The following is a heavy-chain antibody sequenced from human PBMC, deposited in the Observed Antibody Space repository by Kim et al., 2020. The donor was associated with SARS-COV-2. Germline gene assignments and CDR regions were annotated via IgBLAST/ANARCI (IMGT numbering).Heavy chain of an antibody. CDR3: AKEVGATTQD. CDR1: GGSISSSSYY. J-gene: IGHJ4*02. CDR2: ISYSGST. Sequence: SETLSLTCTVSGGSISSSSYYWGWIRQPPGKGLEWIGIISYSGSTYYNPSLKIRVTISVDTSKNQFSLKLSSLTAPDTAVYYCAKEVGATTQDWGQGTLVTVSS. D-gene: IGHD1-26*01. V-gene: IGHV4-39*07.